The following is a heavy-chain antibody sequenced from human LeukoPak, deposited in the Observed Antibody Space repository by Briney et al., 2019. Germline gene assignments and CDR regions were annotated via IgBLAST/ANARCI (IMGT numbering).Heavy chain of an antibody. Sequence: SETLSLTCAVYGGXFSGYYWSWIRQPPGKGLEWIAEINHSGSTNYDPSLKSRVTISVDTSKNQFSLKLSSVTAADTAVYYCASRTIFGVVIIPYPYYYYGMDVWGQGTTVTVSS. CDR2: INHSGST. CDR3: ASRTIFGVVIIPYPYYYYGMDV. D-gene: IGHD3-3*01. CDR1: GGXFSGYY. V-gene: IGHV4-34*01. J-gene: IGHJ6*02.